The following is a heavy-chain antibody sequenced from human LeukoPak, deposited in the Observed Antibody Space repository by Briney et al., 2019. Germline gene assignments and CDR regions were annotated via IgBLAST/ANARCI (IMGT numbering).Heavy chain of an antibody. J-gene: IGHJ4*02. Sequence: GASVKVSCKASGYTFTGYYFHWVRQAPGQGLEWMGWINPNSGGTNSAQKFQGRVTMTRDTSISTAYMELSRLRSDDTAVYYCARGHYDFWSGYWTRFDYWGQGTLVTVSS. CDR3: ARGHYDFWSGYWTRFDY. CDR2: INPNSGGT. D-gene: IGHD3-3*01. V-gene: IGHV1-2*02. CDR1: GYTFTGYY.